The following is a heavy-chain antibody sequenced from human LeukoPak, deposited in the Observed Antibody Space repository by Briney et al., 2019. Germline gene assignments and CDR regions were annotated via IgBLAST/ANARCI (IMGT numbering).Heavy chain of an antibody. CDR2: IFDSGAPS. Sequence: GGSLRLSCVASRITFGHHAMTWVRQAPGKGLEWVSSIFDSGAPSYYSDSVKGRFTISRDNSRDTLYLQMENLRAEDSATYYCTKAVGGGRDAYDVWGQGTRVIVSS. J-gene: IGHJ3*01. CDR3: TKAVGGGRDAYDV. CDR1: RITFGHHA. D-gene: IGHD3-16*01. V-gene: IGHV3-23*01.